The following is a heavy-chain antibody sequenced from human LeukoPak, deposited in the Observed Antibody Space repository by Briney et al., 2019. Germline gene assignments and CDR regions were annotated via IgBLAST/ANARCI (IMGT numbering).Heavy chain of an antibody. J-gene: IGHJ4*02. CDR2: IIPIFGTA. D-gene: IGHD2-15*01. V-gene: IGHV1-69*13. Sequence: SVEVSCKASGGTFSSYAISWVRQAPGQGLEWMGGIIPIFGTANYAQKFQGRVTITADESTSTAYMELSSLRSEDTAVYYCARALVVAATPTPYYFDYWGQGTLVTVSS. CDR1: GGTFSSYA. CDR3: ARALVVAATPTPYYFDY.